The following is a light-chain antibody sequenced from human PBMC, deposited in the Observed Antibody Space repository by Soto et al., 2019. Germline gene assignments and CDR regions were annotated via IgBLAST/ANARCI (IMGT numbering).Light chain of an antibody. CDR2: GIS. CDR1: ESVNSN. J-gene: IGKJ5*01. CDR3: QQYSKWPIT. V-gene: IGKV3-15*01. Sequence: IVLTQSPATLSVSPGETATLSCRASESVNSNYLAWYQQHPGQPPRLLIYGISTRATGIPARFSGSGSGTEFSLTISSLQSEDFAVYYCQQYSKWPITFGQGTRLEI.